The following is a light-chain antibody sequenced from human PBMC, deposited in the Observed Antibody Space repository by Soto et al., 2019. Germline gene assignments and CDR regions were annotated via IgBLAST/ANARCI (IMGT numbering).Light chain of an antibody. J-gene: IGKJ2*03. V-gene: IGKV1-5*01. CDR1: QSISSW. CDR3: QQYNSYPR. CDR2: DAS. Sequence: DIQMTQSPSTLSASVGDRVTITCRASQSISSWLAWYQQKPGKAPKLLIYDASRLESGVPSRFSGSGSGTEFTLTISSLQPDDFATYYCQQYNSYPRFGQGTKLEIK.